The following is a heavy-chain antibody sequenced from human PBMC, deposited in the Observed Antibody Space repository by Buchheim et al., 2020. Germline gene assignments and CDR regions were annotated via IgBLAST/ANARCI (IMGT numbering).Heavy chain of an antibody. CDR3: ADSSPYYYYGMDV. J-gene: IGHJ6*02. Sequence: QVQLVESGGGVVQPGRSLRLSCAASGFTFSSYGMHWVRQAPGKGLEWVAVISYDGSNKYYADSVKGRFTISRDNSQNTLYLQMNSLRAEDTAVYYCADSSPYYYYGMDVWGQGTT. CDR1: GFTFSSYG. V-gene: IGHV3-30*03. CDR2: ISYDGSNK. D-gene: IGHD6-6*01.